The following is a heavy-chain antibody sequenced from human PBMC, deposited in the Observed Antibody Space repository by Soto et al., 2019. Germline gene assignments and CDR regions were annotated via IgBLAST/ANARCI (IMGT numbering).Heavy chain of an antibody. J-gene: IGHJ3*02. CDR1: GFTVSSNY. D-gene: IGHD3-9*01. CDR3: AREVDYDILTGYYGGAFDI. V-gene: IGHV3-66*01. Sequence: GGSLRVSCAASGFTVSSNYMSWGRQAPGKGLEWVSVIYSGGSTYYADSVKGRFTISRDNSKNTLYLQMNSLRAEDTAVYYCAREVDYDILTGYYGGAFDIWGQGTMVTVSS. CDR2: IYSGGST.